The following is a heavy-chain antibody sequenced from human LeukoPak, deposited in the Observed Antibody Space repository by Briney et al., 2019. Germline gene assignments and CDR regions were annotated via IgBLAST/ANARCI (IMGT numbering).Heavy chain of an antibody. CDR3: ARDLKVRGVIITPDAFDI. V-gene: IGHV3-21*01. J-gene: IGHJ3*02. D-gene: IGHD3-10*01. CDR1: GFTFSSYS. CDR2: ISSSSSYI. Sequence: GGSLRLSCAASGFTFSSYSMNWVRQAPGKGLEWVSSISSSSSYIYYADSVKGRFTISRDNAKNSLYLQMNSPRAEDTAVYYCARDLKVRGVIITPDAFDIWGQGTMVTVSS.